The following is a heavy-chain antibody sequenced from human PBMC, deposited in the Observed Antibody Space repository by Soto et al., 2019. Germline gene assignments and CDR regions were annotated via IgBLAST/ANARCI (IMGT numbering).Heavy chain of an antibody. CDR2: ISYDGSNK. CDR3: AKDRGDYVERYYFDY. D-gene: IGHD4-17*01. Sequence: GGSLRLSCAASGFTFSSYGMHWVRQAPGKGLEWVAVISYDGSNKYYADSVKGRFTISRDNSKNTLYLQMNSLRAEDTAVYYCAKDRGDYVERYYFDYWGQGTLVTVSP. CDR1: GFTFSSYG. V-gene: IGHV3-30*18. J-gene: IGHJ4*02.